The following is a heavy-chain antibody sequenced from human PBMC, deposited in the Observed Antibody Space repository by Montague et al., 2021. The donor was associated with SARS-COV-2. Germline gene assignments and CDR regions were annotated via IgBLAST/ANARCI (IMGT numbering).Heavy chain of an antibody. V-gene: IGHV4-39*07. CDR1: GGSISSSSYY. CDR3: ARVGRQQLVRLSGIDV. J-gene: IGHJ6*02. Sequence: SETLSLTCTVSGGSISSSSYYWGWLRQPPGKGLEWIGSIYYSGSTYYXPSLKSRVTISVDTSKNQFSLKLSSVTAADTAVYYCARVGRQQLVRLSGIDVWGQGTTVTVSS. CDR2: IYYSGST. D-gene: IGHD6-13*01.